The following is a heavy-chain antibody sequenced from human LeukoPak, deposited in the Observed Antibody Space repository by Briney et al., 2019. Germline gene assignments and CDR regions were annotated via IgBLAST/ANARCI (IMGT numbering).Heavy chain of an antibody. CDR3: ARVGSGWYYFDY. CDR1: GGSISSSSCY. Sequence: PSETLSLTCTVSGGSISSSSCYWGWIRQPPGKGLEWIGSIYYSGSTYYNPSLKSRVTISVDTSKNQFSLKLSSVTAADTAVYYCARVGSGWYYFDYWGQGTLVTVSS. J-gene: IGHJ4*02. V-gene: IGHV4-39*07. CDR2: IYYSGST. D-gene: IGHD6-19*01.